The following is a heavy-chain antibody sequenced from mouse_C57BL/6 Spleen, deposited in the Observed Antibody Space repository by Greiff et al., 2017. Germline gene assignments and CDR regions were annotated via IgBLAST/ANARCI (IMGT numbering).Heavy chain of an antibody. CDR3: ARERRLEVYYAMDY. J-gene: IGHJ4*01. CDR2: ISYDGSN. V-gene: IGHV3-6*01. Sequence: EVQLVESGPGLVKPSQSLSLTCSVTGYSITSGYYWYWIRQFPGNKLEWMCYISYDGSNNYNPSLKNRISITRDTSKNQFFLKLNAVTTEDTATYDCARERRLEVYYAMDYWGQGTSVTVSS. CDR1: GYSITSGYY.